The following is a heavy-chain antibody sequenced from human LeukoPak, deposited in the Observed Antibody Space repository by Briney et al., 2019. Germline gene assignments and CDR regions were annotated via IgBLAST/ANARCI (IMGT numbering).Heavy chain of an antibody. CDR3: ARAGRVVPAAGDPYYYYYMDV. D-gene: IGHD2-2*01. CDR2: INPSGGST. J-gene: IGHJ6*03. Sequence: ASVKVSCKASGYTFTSYYMHWVRQAPGQGLEWMGIINPSGGSTSYAQKFQGRVTMTRDTSTSTAYMELRSLRSDDMAVYYCARAGRVVPAAGDPYYYYYMDVWGKGTTVTVSS. V-gene: IGHV1-46*01. CDR1: GYTFTSYY.